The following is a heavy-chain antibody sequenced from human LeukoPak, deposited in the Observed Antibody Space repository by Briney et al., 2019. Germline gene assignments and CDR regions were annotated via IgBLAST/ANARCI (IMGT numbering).Heavy chain of an antibody. V-gene: IGHV3-23*01. CDR3: ARLIRITIFGVVNLGDAFDI. CDR2: ISGSGGST. J-gene: IGHJ3*02. CDR1: GFTSSSYA. Sequence: GGSLRLSCAASGFTSSSYAMSWVRQAPGKGLEWVSAISGSGGSTYYADSVKGRFTISRDNSKNTLYLQMNSLRAEDTAVYYCARLIRITIFGVVNLGDAFDIWGQGTMVTVSS. D-gene: IGHD3-3*01.